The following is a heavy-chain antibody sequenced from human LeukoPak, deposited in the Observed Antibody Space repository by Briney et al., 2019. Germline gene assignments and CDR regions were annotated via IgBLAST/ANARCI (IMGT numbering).Heavy chain of an antibody. CDR2: IYPGDSDT. J-gene: IGHJ4*02. CDR1: GYSFTSYW. D-gene: IGHD6-13*01. V-gene: IGHV5-51*01. CDR3: ARTSVAGYSSSWYAYFDY. Sequence: RGESLKISCKDSGYSFTSYWIGWVRQMPGKGLEWMGIIYPGDSDTRYSPSFQGQVTISADKSISTAYLQWSSLKASDTAMYYCARTSVAGYSSSWYAYFDYWGQGTLVTVSS.